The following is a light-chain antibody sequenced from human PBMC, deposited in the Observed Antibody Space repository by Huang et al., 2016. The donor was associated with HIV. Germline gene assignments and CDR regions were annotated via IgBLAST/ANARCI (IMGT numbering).Light chain of an antibody. CDR1: QSLLDNSLHKDN. J-gene: IGKJ4*01. CDR2: WAS. CDR3: QQYYRTPLT. Sequence: DIVMIQSPDSLAVSLGERATINCHSSQSLLDNSLHKDNLVGYQQRPGRPPRLLIDWASTRECAVPDRVSGSGSGTHCTLTISSLQAEDVAAYDCQQYYRTPLTFGGGTKVELK. V-gene: IGKV4-1*01.